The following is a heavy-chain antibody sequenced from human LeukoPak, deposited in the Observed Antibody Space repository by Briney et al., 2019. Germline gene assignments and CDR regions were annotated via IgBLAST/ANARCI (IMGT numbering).Heavy chain of an antibody. CDR2: VQKDGSYK. V-gene: IGHV3-30*02. CDR1: GFSFSSYG. Sequence: GGSLRLSCAASGFSFSSYGMHWVRQAPGRGLEWVAFVQKDGSYKKYADSVKGRFTISRDNSKNTLYLQMNSLRVEDTAVYYCANIPNSFGPDYWGQGSLVTVSS. CDR3: ANIPNSFGPDY. D-gene: IGHD3-16*01. J-gene: IGHJ4*02.